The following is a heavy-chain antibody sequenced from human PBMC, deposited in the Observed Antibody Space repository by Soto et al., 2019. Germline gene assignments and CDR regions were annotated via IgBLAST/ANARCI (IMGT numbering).Heavy chain of an antibody. V-gene: IGHV3-33*01. CDR3: ASFADFWSGYPDAFDI. CDR2: IWYDGSNK. D-gene: IGHD3-3*01. CDR1: GFTFSSYG. Sequence: GGSLRLSCAASGFTFSSYGMHWVRQAPGKGLEWVAVIWYDGSNKYYADSVKGRFTISRDNSKNTLYLQMNSLRAEDTAVYYCASFADFWSGYPDAFDIWGQGTMVTVSS. J-gene: IGHJ3*02.